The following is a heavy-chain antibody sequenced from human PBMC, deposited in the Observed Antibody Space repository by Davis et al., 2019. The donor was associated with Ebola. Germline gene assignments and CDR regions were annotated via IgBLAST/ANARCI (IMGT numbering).Heavy chain of an antibody. CDR3: TRGSVRFLEWLSQNAFDI. V-gene: IGHV3-48*03. J-gene: IGHJ3*02. D-gene: IGHD3-3*01. CDR2: ISSSGSTI. Sequence: GESLKISCAASGSTFSSYEMNWVRQAPGKGLEWVSYISSSGSTIYYADSVKGRFTISRENSKNTLYLQMNSLRTEDTAVYYCTRGSVRFLEWLSQNAFDIWGQGTMVTVSS. CDR1: GSTFSSYE.